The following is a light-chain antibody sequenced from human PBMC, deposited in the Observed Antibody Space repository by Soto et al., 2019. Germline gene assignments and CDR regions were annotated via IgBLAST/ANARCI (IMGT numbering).Light chain of an antibody. Sequence: DVVMTQSPLSLPVTLGQSASISCRASQSIAYSDGYTYMNWFQQRPGQSPRRLISLTSRRDSGVPDRFSGSGSGPDFTLTISRVEAEDVGIYYCMQSTHWPQTFGRGTTVEIK. J-gene: IGKJ1*01. V-gene: IGKV2-30*01. CDR3: MQSTHWPQT. CDR2: LTS. CDR1: QSIAYSDGYTY.